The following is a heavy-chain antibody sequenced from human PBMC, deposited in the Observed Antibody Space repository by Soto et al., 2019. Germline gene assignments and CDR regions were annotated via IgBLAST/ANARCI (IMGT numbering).Heavy chain of an antibody. CDR3: ARLLVLDYYYGMDV. V-gene: IGHV1-69*02. D-gene: IGHD6-13*01. CDR2: IIPILGIA. Sequence: QVQLVQSGAEVKKPGSSVKVSCKASGGTFSSYTISWVRQAPGQGLEWMGRIIPILGIANYAQKFQGRVTITAEKSTSTAYMELSSLRSEDTAVYYCARLLVLDYYYGMDVWGKGTTVTVSS. CDR1: GGTFSSYT. J-gene: IGHJ6*04.